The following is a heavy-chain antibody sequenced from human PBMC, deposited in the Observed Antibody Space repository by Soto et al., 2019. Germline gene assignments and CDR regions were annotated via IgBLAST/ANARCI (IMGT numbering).Heavy chain of an antibody. Sequence: GGSLRLSCAASGFTVSSNYMSWVRQAPGKGLEWVSVIYSGGSTYYADSVKGRFTISRHNSKNTLYLQMNSLRAEDTAVYYCARANGDRDCSSTSCYEGAFDIWGQGTMVTVSS. J-gene: IGHJ3*02. CDR2: IYSGGST. CDR1: GFTVSSNY. V-gene: IGHV3-53*04. D-gene: IGHD2-2*01. CDR3: ARANGDRDCSSTSCYEGAFDI.